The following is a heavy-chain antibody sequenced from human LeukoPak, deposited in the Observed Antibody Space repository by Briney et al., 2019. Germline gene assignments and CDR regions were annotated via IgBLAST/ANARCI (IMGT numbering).Heavy chain of an antibody. Sequence: ASVKVSCKASGYTFTSYDINWVRQATGQGLEWMGWMNPNSGNTGYVQKFQGRVTMTRNTSISTAYMELSSLRSEDTAVYYCARFVYGGNSDAFDIWGQGTMVTVSS. CDR3: ARFVYGGNSDAFDI. D-gene: IGHD4-17*01. CDR1: GYTFTSYD. J-gene: IGHJ3*02. CDR2: MNPNSGNT. V-gene: IGHV1-8*01.